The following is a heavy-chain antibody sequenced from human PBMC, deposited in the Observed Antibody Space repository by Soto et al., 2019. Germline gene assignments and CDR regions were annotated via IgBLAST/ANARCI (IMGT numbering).Heavy chain of an antibody. J-gene: IGHJ4*02. V-gene: IGHV1-3*05. CDR3: ARSIVVVTALDY. CDR1: GYTFTSYA. CDR2: INAGNGNT. Sequence: QVQLVQSGAEEKKPGASVKVSCKASGYTFTSYAMHWVRQAPGQRLEWMGWINAGNGNTKYSQKFQGRVTITRDTSASTAYMELSSLGSEGTALYYCARSIVVVTALDYWGQGTLVTVSS. D-gene: IGHD2-21*02.